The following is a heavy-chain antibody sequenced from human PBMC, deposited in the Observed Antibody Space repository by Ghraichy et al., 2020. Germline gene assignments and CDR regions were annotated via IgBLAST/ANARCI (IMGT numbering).Heavy chain of an antibody. CDR3: AKDLRDHNGIYDPFDL. V-gene: IGHV3-23*01. Sequence: GESLNISCATSGFTFDIFAMNWVRQAPGKGLEWVSTIGGGETFYADSVKGRFTISRDKSRSILSLQMNSLGVEDTAVYYCAKDLRDHNGIYDPFDLWGQGTMVTVSS. D-gene: IGHD5-12*01. CDR2: IGGGET. CDR1: GFTFDIFA. J-gene: IGHJ3*01.